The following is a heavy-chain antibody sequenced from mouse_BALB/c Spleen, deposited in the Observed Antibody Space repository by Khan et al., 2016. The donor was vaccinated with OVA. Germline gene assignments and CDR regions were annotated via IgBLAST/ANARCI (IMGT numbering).Heavy chain of an antibody. Sequence: QVQLKESGPGLVQPSQSLSITCTVSGFSLTTYGIHWVRQSPGKGLEWLGVIWNGGNTDYNAPFISRLNISQDNSKSQVFFKMNRLQADDTAMYYCARRSYRYDFTYWGQGTLVTVSA. J-gene: IGHJ3*01. CDR3: ARRSYRYDFTY. V-gene: IGHV2-2*01. D-gene: IGHD2-12*01. CDR2: IWNGGNT. CDR1: GFSLTTYG.